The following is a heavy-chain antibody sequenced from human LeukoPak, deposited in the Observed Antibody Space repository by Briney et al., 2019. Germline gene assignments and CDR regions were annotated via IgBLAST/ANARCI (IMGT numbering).Heavy chain of an antibody. D-gene: IGHD3-3*01. CDR3: ARAFRGIFGVFEAFDI. Sequence: PSETLSLTCTVSGYSISSGYYWGWIRQPPGKGLEWIGIIYRSARTDYNPSLKSRVTISEDTSKNQFSLKLSSVTAADTAVYYCARAFRGIFGVFEAFDIWGQGTMVTVSS. V-gene: IGHV4-38-2*02. J-gene: IGHJ3*02. CDR1: GYSISSGYY. CDR2: IYRSART.